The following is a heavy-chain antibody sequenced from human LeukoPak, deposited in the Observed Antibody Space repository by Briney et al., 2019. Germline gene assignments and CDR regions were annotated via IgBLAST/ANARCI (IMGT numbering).Heavy chain of an antibody. D-gene: IGHD6-13*01. CDR2: IIPIFGTA. CDR1: GGTFSSYA. CDR3: AGVWSSSWYGGFDP. V-gene: IGHV1-69*05. Sequence: SVKVPCKASGGTFSSYAISWVRQAPGQGLEWMGGIIPIFGTANYAQKFQGRATITTDESTSTAYMELSSLRSEDTAVYYCAGVWSSSWYGGFDPWGQGTLVTVSS. J-gene: IGHJ5*02.